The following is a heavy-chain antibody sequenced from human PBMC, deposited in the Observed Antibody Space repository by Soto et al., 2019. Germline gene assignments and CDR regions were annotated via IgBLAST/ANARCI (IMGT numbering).Heavy chain of an antibody. CDR3: ARVGDGDGGGRYYFDY. J-gene: IGHJ4*02. CDR1: GGSISSGGYS. CDR2: IYHSGST. D-gene: IGHD4-17*01. Sequence: SETLSLTCAVSGGSISSGGYSWCWIRQPPGKGLEWIGYIYHSGSTYYNPSLKSRVTISVDRSKNQFSLKLSSVTAADTAVYYCARVGDGDGGGRYYFDYWGQGTLVTVS. V-gene: IGHV4-30-2*01.